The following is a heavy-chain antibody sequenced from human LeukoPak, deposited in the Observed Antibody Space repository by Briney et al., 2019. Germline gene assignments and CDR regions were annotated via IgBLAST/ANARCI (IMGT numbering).Heavy chain of an antibody. V-gene: IGHV3-11*01. Sequence: PGVSLRLSCAASRFTFKEYSMRWLRQAQGKGGEGLSYISSGGRAIHYADSVRGRFTTSRDNAKNSLYLQMNSLRAEDTAVYYCARARVSGVYFLDYWGQGTLVTVSS. CDR3: ARARVSGVYFLDY. J-gene: IGHJ4*02. D-gene: IGHD3-10*01. CDR2: ISSGGRAI. CDR1: RFTFKEYS.